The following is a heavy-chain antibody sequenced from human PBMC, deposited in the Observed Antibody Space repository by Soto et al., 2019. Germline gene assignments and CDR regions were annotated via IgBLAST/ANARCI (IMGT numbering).Heavy chain of an antibody. CDR1: GDTFNFYS. V-gene: IGHV1-69*02. Sequence: QVQLVQSGAEVKSAGSSVKVSCKASGDTFNFYSINWVRQAPGLGLEWVGRVNPILSMSNYAQRFQGRVAXTXDXXTGTAYMELRSLRSEDTAIYYCASNYVSGYRAFDSWGQGALVTVSS. CDR2: VNPILSMS. D-gene: IGHD3-10*01. J-gene: IGHJ4*02. CDR3: ASNYVSGYRAFDS.